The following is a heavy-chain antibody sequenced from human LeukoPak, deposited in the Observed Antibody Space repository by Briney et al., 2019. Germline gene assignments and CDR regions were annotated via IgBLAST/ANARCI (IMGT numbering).Heavy chain of an antibody. CDR3: ARLNSFGGFDY. Sequence: PSETLSLTCTVSGGSISSSSYYWGWLRQPPGQGLEWIGSIYYSGSTYYNPSLKSRVTISVDTSKNQFSLKLSSVTAADTAVYYCARLNSFGGFDYWGQGTLVTVSS. V-gene: IGHV4-39*01. CDR2: IYYSGST. D-gene: IGHD3-16*01. CDR1: GGSISSSSYY. J-gene: IGHJ4*02.